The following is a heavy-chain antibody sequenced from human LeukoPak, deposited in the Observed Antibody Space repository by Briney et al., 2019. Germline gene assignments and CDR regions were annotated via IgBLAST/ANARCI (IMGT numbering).Heavy chain of an antibody. CDR1: GGSISSYY. D-gene: IGHD2-2*01. Sequence: TSETLSLTCTVSGGSISSYYWGWIRQPPGKGLEWIGYIYYSGSTNYNPSLKSRVTISVDTSKNQFSLKLSSVTAADTAVYYCATDRRIVVVPGAMQYDYYGMDVWGQGTTVTVSS. J-gene: IGHJ6*02. V-gene: IGHV4-59*01. CDR2: IYYSGST. CDR3: ATDRRIVVVPGAMQYDYYGMDV.